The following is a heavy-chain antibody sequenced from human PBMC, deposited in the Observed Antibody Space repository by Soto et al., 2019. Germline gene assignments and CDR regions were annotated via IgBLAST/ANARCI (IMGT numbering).Heavy chain of an antibody. V-gene: IGHV3-48*03. D-gene: IGHD3-3*01. Sequence: PGGSLRLSCAASGFTFSSYEMNWVRQAPGKGLEWVSYISGSGSTIYYADSVKGRFTISRDNAKNSLYLQMNSLRAEDTAVYYCARDRILWSGSRKPYGMDVWGQGTTVTSP. J-gene: IGHJ6*02. CDR1: GFTFSSYE. CDR2: ISGSGSTI. CDR3: ARDRILWSGSRKPYGMDV.